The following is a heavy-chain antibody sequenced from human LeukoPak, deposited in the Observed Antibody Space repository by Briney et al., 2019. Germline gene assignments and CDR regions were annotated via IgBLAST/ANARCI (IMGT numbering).Heavy chain of an antibody. Sequence: SETLSLTCAVYGGSFSGFYWSWIRQPPGKGLEWIGEIDHSGSTTYNPSLKSRVTIAVDTSKNQFSLKLSSVTAADTAEYYCARYLLGYCSSTSCSHYAFDIWGQGTMVTVSS. CDR1: GGSFSGFY. CDR2: IDHSGST. D-gene: IGHD2-2*01. J-gene: IGHJ3*02. CDR3: ARYLLGYCSSTSCSHYAFDI. V-gene: IGHV4-34*01.